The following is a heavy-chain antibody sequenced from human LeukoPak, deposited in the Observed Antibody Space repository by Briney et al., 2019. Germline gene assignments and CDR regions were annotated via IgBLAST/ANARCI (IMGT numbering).Heavy chain of an antibody. CDR1: GFTFSSYW. J-gene: IGHJ4*02. D-gene: IGHD1-20*01. CDR3: AKGYNWNTWYYFDY. V-gene: IGHV3-23*01. CDR2: ISGSGGST. Sequence: GGSLRLSCAASGFTFSSYWMSWVRQAPGKGLEWVSAISGSGGSTYYADSVKGRFTISRDNSKNTLYLQMNSLRAEDTAVYYCAKGYNWNTWYYFDYWGQGTLVTVSS.